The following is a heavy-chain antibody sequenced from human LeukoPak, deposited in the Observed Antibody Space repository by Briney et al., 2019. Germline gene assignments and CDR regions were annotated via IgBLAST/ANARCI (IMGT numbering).Heavy chain of an antibody. CDR3: ARRHIAAAGDY. CDR2: IYYSGST. V-gene: IGHV4-39*01. D-gene: IGHD6-13*01. Sequence: WIGRIYYSGSTYYNPCLKSRVTISVDTSKNQFSLKLSSVTAVDTAVYYCARRHIAAAGDYWGQGTLVTVSS. J-gene: IGHJ4*02.